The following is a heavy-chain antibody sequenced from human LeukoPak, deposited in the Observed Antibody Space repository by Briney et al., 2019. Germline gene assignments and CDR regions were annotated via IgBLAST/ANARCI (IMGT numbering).Heavy chain of an antibody. CDR3: ARAKYNWNDVGYFDY. Sequence: ASVKASCKASGYTFIGYYMHWVRQAPGQGLEWMGWINPNSGGTNYAQKFQGRVTMTRDTSISTAYMELSRLRSDDTAVYYCARAKYNWNDVGYFDYWGQGTLVTVSS. J-gene: IGHJ4*02. CDR2: INPNSGGT. D-gene: IGHD1-20*01. CDR1: GYTFIGYY. V-gene: IGHV1-2*02.